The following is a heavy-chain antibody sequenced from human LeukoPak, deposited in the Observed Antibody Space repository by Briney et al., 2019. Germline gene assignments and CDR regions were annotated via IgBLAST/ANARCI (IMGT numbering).Heavy chain of an antibody. J-gene: IGHJ3*02. CDR3: ARGGGQWLVRTRDAFDI. D-gene: IGHD6-19*01. V-gene: IGHV3-11*01. CDR1: GFTFSDYY. CDR2: ISSSGSTI. Sequence: PGGSLRLSCVASGFTFSDYYMSWIRQAPGKGLEWVSYISSSGSTIYYADSVKGRFTISRDNAKNSLYLQMKSLTAEDRAVYYCARGGGQWLVRTRDAFDIWGQGTMVTVSS.